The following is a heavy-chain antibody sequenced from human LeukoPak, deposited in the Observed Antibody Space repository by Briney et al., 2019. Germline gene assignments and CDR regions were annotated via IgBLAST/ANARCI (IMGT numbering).Heavy chain of an antibody. CDR1: GGSISSHY. Sequence: PSETLSLTCTVSGGSISSHYWSWIRQPPGKGLEWIGYIFYSGSTKYNPSLKSRLTISVDTSKNQFSLKLTSVTAADTAVYYCARVGRAVVWNFDYWGQGILVIVSS. CDR3: ARVGRAVVWNFDY. V-gene: IGHV4-59*11. D-gene: IGHD3-10*01. J-gene: IGHJ4*02. CDR2: IFYSGST.